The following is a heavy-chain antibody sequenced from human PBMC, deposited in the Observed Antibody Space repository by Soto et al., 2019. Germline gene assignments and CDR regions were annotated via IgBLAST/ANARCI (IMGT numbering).Heavy chain of an antibody. D-gene: IGHD2-21*01. Sequence: GSLRLSCAPSGFTFSSYGVHWVRQAPGKGLEWVAVPSYDGSNKYYADSVKGRFTISRDNSKNTLYLQMKSLTAEDTAVYDCARRLRQSIPDYWGQGTLVTVSS. CDR3: ARRLRQSIPDY. CDR2: PSYDGSNK. J-gene: IGHJ4*02. V-gene: IGHV3-30*03. CDR1: GFTFSSYG.